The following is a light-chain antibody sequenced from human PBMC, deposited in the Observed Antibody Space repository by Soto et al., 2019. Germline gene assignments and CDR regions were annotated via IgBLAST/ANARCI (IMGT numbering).Light chain of an antibody. J-gene: IGLJ3*02. CDR2: DVS. CDR3: SSYTSSSTWV. Sequence: QSALTQPASVSGSPGQSITISCTGTTSDVGSYNYVSWYQKNPGKAPKLLVYDVSNRPSGVSNRFSGSKSGNTASLTISGLPPQDEADYYCSSYTSSSTWVFGGGTKLTVL. CDR1: TSDVGSYNY. V-gene: IGLV2-14*01.